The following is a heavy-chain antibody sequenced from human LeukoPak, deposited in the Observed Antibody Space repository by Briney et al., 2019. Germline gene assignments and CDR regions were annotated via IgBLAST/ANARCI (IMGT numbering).Heavy chain of an antibody. CDR2: MNTNSGNT. J-gene: IGHJ5*02. CDR3: AREGCSSTSCYTWFDP. CDR1: GYTFTTYD. D-gene: IGHD2-2*02. V-gene: IGHV1-8*03. Sequence: ASVKVSCKVSGYTFTTYDINWVRQANGHGLEWMGWMNTNSGNTGYAQKFQGRVTITRNTSISTAYMELSSLRSEDTAVYYCAREGCSSTSCYTWFDPWGQGTLVTVSS.